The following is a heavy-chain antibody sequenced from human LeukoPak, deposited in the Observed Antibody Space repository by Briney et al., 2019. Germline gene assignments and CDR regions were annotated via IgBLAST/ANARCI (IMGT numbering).Heavy chain of an antibody. J-gene: IGHJ3*02. CDR2: MYYSGHT. CDR1: GGSITSSSYY. V-gene: IGHV4-39*07. Sequence: SETLSLTCTVSGGSITSSSYYWGWIRQPPGKGLEWIGSMYYSGHTYYNPSLKRRVTISVDTSKNQFSLKLSSVTAADTAVYYCARGTTYCGGDCYPNGHSPPDAFDIWGQGTMVTVSS. CDR3: ARGTTYCGGDCYPNGHSPPDAFDI. D-gene: IGHD2-21*02.